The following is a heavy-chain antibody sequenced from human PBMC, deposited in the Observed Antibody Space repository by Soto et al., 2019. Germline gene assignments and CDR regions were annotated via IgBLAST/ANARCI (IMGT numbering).Heavy chain of an antibody. Sequence: SETLSLTCTVFGGSISSGGYYWIWIRKNPGRGLEWIGNIYYSGSTFYKPSLKSRVTISADTSKNQVFLKLNSMTAADTAVYYCERHPPGQLLAGYFEYWGRGILVTVSS. CDR2: IYYSGST. CDR1: GGSISSGGYY. D-gene: IGHD1-1*01. V-gene: IGHV4-39*01. CDR3: ERHPPGQLLAGYFEY. J-gene: IGHJ4*02.